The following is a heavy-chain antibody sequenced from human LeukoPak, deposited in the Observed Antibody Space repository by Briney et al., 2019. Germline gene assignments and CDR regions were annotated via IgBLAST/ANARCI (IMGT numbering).Heavy chain of an antibody. J-gene: IGHJ5*02. CDR2: IYTSGST. CDR3: ARGASDGYSYGLNWFDP. CDR1: GGSISSGSYY. D-gene: IGHD5-18*01. V-gene: IGHV4-61*02. Sequence: PSETLSLTCTVSGGSISSGSYYWSWIRQPAGKGLEWIGRIYTSGSTNYNPSLKSRVTISVDTSKNQFSLKLSSVTAADTAVYYCARGASDGYSYGLNWFDPWGQGTLVTVSS.